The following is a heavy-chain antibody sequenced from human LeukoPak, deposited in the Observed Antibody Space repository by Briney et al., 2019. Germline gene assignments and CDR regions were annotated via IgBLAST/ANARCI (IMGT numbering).Heavy chain of an antibody. CDR2: IYTSGST. CDR1: GGSISSYY. D-gene: IGHD6-13*01. CDR3: AREVKQPLVLYYYYYMDV. Sequence: ASETLSLTCTVSGGSISSYYWSWIRQPAGKGLEWIGRIYTSGSTNYNPSLKSRVTISVDKSKNQFSLKLSSVTAADTAVYYCAREVKQPLVLYYYYYMDVWGKGTTVTVSS. V-gene: IGHV4-4*07. J-gene: IGHJ6*03.